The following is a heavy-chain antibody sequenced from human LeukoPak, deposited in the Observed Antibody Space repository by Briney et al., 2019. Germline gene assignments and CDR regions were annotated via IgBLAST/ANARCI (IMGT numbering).Heavy chain of an antibody. J-gene: IGHJ4*02. CDR1: GDYIITNSYY. D-gene: IGHD4-23*01. CDR3: ARLGHDYGGLKIDY. Sequence: PSETLSLTCNVSGDYIITNSYYWGWIRQPPGTGLEWIGTVYYTENTYYNPSLKSRVTVSIDTSKNQFSLKLTSVTAADTAVYYCARLGHDYGGLKIDYWDQGTLVTVSS. CDR2: VYYTENT. V-gene: IGHV4-39*01.